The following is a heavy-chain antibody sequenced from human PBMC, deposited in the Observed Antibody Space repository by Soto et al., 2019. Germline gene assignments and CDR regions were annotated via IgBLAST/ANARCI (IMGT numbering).Heavy chain of an antibody. CDR1: GFTFSSYA. D-gene: IGHD2-2*01. Sequence: GGSLRLSCAASGFTFSSYAMHWVRQAPGKGLEWVAVISYDGSNKYYADSVKGRFTISRDNSKNTLYLQMNSLRAEDTAVYYCAREDIVLGLAFYYYYYGMDVWGQGTTVTVSS. V-gene: IGHV3-30-3*01. CDR3: AREDIVLGLAFYYYYYGMDV. CDR2: ISYDGSNK. J-gene: IGHJ6*02.